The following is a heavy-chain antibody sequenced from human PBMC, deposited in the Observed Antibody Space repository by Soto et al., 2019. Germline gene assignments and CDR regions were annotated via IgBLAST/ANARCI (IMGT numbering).Heavy chain of an antibody. D-gene: IGHD5-18*01. V-gene: IGHV3-30-3*01. Sequence: QVQLVESGGGVVQPGRSLRLSCAASGFTFSSYAMHWVRQAPGKGLEWVAVISYDVNNKYYADSVKGRFTISRDNSKSTRYLQMNSLGPEDTALYVCASARGYRTFQYGFHFDYWGQGSLVTVSS. CDR2: ISYDVNNK. CDR3: ASARGYRTFQYGFHFDY. J-gene: IGHJ4*02. CDR1: GFTFSSYA.